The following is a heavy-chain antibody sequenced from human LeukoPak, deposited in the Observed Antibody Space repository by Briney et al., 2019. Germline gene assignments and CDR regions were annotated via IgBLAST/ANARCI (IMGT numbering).Heavy chain of an antibody. J-gene: IGHJ4*02. CDR2: MNPNSGKT. D-gene: IGHD3-10*01. V-gene: IGHV1-8*03. Sequence: ASVKVSCKASGYTFIRYEVNWVRQAAGQGLEWMGWMNPNSGKTGYAQKFQGRVTITRNTSINTAYMELSSLRSADTAVYYCARTTPGIRAPDYWGQGTLVTVSS. CDR1: GYTFIRYE. CDR3: ARTTPGIRAPDY.